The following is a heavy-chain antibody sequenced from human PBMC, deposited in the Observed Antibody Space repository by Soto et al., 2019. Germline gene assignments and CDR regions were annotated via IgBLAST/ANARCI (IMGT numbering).Heavy chain of an antibody. CDR2: IYYSGIT. V-gene: IGHV4-31*02. J-gene: IGHJ4*02. Sequence: WTWIRQPPGKGLEWIGYIYYSGITYSNPSLKSRVTISVDTSKNQFSLKLSSVTAADTAVYYCARAPLNWGQGTLVTVSS. CDR3: ARAPLN.